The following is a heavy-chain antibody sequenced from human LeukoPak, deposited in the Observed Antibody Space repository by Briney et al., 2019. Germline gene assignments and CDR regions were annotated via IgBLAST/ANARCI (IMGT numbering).Heavy chain of an antibody. CDR3: ARHGRRYSSSWYSD. D-gene: IGHD6-13*01. V-gene: IGHV4-34*01. J-gene: IGHJ4*02. CDR2: INHSGST. CDR1: GGSFSAYY. Sequence: SETLSLTCAVYGGSFSAYYWSWIRQPPGKGLEWIGEINHSGSTNYNPSLKSRVTISVDTSKNQFSLKLSSVTAADTAVYYCARHGRRYSSSWYSDWGQGTLVTVSS.